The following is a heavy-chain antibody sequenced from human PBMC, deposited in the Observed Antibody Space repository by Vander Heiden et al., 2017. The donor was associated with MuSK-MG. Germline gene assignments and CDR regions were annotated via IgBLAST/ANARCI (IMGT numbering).Heavy chain of an antibody. J-gene: IGHJ4*02. CDR2: IKSDGSDK. CDR3: ARLRGSYCFDD. V-gene: IGHV3-7*01. CDR1: RFPSSRLW. D-gene: IGHD1-26*01. Sequence: EVQLVASGGGLVQPGGSLGLPRSACRFPSSRLWSGWGRPAPGKGLEWVANIKSDGSDKYYVDSVKGRFTISRDNAKNSLYLQMNSLRAEDTAVYYCARLRGSYCFDDWGQGTLVTVSS.